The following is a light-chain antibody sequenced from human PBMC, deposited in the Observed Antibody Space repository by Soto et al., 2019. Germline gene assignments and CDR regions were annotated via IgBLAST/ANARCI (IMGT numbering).Light chain of an antibody. CDR3: QSYDSGLTDSYV. Sequence: QAVLTQPPSVSGAPGRRVTISCTGSDSNIGADFNVHWYQHLPGSAPKLLIYSNNRRPSGVPDRFSGSQSGSSASLAISGLQAEDEGDYYCQSYDSGLTDSYVFGTGTKVTVL. CDR1: DSNIGADFN. CDR2: SNN. J-gene: IGLJ1*01. V-gene: IGLV1-40*01.